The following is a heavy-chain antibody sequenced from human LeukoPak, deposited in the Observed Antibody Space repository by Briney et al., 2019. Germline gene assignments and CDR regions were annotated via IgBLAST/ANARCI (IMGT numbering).Heavy chain of an antibody. D-gene: IGHD6-13*01. J-gene: IGHJ6*02. V-gene: IGHV1-46*01. Sequence: ASVKVSCKASGYTFTGYYMHWVRQAPGQGLEWMGIINPSGGSTSYAQKFQGRVTMTRDTSTSTVYMELSSLRSEDTAVYYCARDLIAAAGTPVDYYYGMDVWGQGTTVTVSS. CDR3: ARDLIAAAGTPVDYYYGMDV. CDR1: GYTFTGYY. CDR2: INPSGGST.